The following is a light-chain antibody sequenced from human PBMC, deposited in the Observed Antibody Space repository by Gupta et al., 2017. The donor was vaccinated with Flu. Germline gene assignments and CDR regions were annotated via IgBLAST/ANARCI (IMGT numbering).Light chain of an antibody. V-gene: IGLV4-69*01. Sequence: QVVLTKSPSASASLGASVKLTCTLSRGHSRNSITWHQQQPERGPRYLMKLNNDGSHRKGDRIPDRFAGTSAGAERYLTISSLQADDEADYCCQTEGTASNWVFGGGTKLTVL. CDR3: QTEGTASNWV. J-gene: IGLJ3*02. CDR2: LNNDGSH. CDR1: RGHSRNS.